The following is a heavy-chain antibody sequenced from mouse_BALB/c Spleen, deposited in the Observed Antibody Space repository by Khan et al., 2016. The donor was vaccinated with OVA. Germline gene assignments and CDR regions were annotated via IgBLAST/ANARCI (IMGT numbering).Heavy chain of an antibody. CDR2: ISYSGST. CDR1: GYSITSDYA. CDR3: ASELGRYYAMDY. J-gene: IGHJ4*01. V-gene: IGHV3-2*02. D-gene: IGHD4-1*01. Sequence: EVQLQESGPGLVKPSQSLSLTCTVAGYSITSDYAWNWIRQFPGNKLEWMGYISYSGSTGYNPSLKSRISITRDTSKNQFFLQLNSVTTEDTATYYCASELGRYYAMDYWGPGTSVTVSS.